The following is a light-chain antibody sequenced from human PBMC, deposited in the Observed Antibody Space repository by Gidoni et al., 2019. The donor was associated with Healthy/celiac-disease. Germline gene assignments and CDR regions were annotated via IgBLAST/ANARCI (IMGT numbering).Light chain of an antibody. J-gene: IGKJ3*01. CDR3: QQYKNWPGA. V-gene: IGKV3D-15*01. CDR2: GAS. Sequence: EIVMPHSPATLSASPGERATLSCRASQCVSSQLAWCQQKPGQAPRLLIYGASTRATGIPARGSGGVSGTEFTLTSSSLRCVDFAVYICQQYKNWPGAFGPGTKVDIK. CDR1: QCVSSQ.